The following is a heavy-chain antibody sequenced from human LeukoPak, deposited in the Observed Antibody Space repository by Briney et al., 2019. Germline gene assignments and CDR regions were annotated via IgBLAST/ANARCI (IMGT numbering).Heavy chain of an antibody. Sequence: ASVKVSCKASGYTFTSYAISWVRQAPGQGLEWMGGIIPIFGTANYAQKFQGRVTITTDESTSTAYMELSSLRSEDTAVYYCARTIGLEHNYYYYMDVWGKGTTVTVSS. CDR1: GYTFTSYA. V-gene: IGHV1-69*05. J-gene: IGHJ6*03. CDR3: ARTIGLEHNYYYYMDV. D-gene: IGHD1/OR15-1a*01. CDR2: IIPIFGTA.